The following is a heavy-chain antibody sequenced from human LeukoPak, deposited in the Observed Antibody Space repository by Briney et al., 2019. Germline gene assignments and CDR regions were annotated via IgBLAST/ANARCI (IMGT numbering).Heavy chain of an antibody. CDR3: ARGKSTDIVGWFDP. Sequence: PSETLSLTCAVYGGSFSGYYWSWIRQPPGKGLEWIGEINHSGSTNYNPSLKSRVTISVDTSKNQFSLKLSSVTAADTAVYYCARGKSTDIVGWFDPWGQGTLVTVSS. CDR2: INHSGST. J-gene: IGHJ5*02. D-gene: IGHD2-21*01. V-gene: IGHV4-34*01. CDR1: GGSFSGYY.